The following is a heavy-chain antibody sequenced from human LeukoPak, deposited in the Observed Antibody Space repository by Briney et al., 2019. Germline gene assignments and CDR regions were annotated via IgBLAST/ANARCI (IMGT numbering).Heavy chain of an antibody. CDR1: GGSISSYY. Sequence: SETLSLTCTVSGGSISSYYWSWIRQPAGKVLEWIGRIYTSESTNYNPSLKSRVTMSVDTSKNQFSLKLSSVTAADTAVYYCARETGTSRYFDYWDQGTLVTVSS. D-gene: IGHD3/OR15-3a*01. CDR2: IYTSEST. V-gene: IGHV4-4*07. CDR3: ARETGTSRYFDY. J-gene: IGHJ4*02.